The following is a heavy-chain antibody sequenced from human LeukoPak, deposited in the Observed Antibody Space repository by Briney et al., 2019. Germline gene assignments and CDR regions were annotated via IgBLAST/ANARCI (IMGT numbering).Heavy chain of an antibody. D-gene: IGHD6-13*01. Sequence: PSETLSLTCAVYGGSFSGYYWSWIRQPPGEGLEWIGEINHSGSTNYNPSLKSRVTISVDTSKNQFSLKLSSVTAADTAVYYCARGDGSSSWTPHWYFDLWGRGTLVTVSS. CDR2: INHSGST. J-gene: IGHJ2*01. CDR3: ARGDGSSSWTPHWYFDL. CDR1: GGSFSGYY. V-gene: IGHV4-34*01.